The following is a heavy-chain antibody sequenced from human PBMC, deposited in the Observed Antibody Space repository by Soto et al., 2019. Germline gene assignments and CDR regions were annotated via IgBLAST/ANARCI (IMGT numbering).Heavy chain of an antibody. D-gene: IGHD2-15*01. Sequence: QVQLLESGPGLVKPSQTLSLTCSVSGDSISTVDYFWAWVRQPPGQALEYIGYIYKSATTYYNPSFESRVAISLDTSKSQFSLNVTSLTAADTAVYFCARGRYCLTGRCFPNWFDSWGRGTLVTVSS. CDR3: ARGRYCLTGRCFPNWFDS. CDR2: IYKSATT. CDR1: GDSISTVDYF. J-gene: IGHJ5*01. V-gene: IGHV4-30-4*01.